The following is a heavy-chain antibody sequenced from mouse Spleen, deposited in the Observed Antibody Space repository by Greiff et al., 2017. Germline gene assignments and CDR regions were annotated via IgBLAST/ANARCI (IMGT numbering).Heavy chain of an antibody. V-gene: IGHV5-16*01. CDR1: GFTFSDYY. Sequence: DVQLVESEGGLVQPGSSMKLSCTASGFTFSDYYMAWVRQVPEKGLEWVANINYDGSSTYYLDSLKSRFIISRDNAKNILYLQMSSLKSEDTATYYCARDRRYGSSYVGFAYWGQGTLVTVSA. CDR3: ARDRRYGSSYVGFAY. D-gene: IGHD1-1*01. CDR2: INYDGSST. J-gene: IGHJ3*01.